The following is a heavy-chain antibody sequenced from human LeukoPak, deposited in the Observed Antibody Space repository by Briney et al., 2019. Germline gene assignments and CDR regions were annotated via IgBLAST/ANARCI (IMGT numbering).Heavy chain of an antibody. CDR2: IWYDGSYK. D-gene: IGHD6-6*01. CDR1: GFTFSSYG. Sequence: GRSLRLSCAASGFTFSSYGMYWVRQAPGKGLEWVAVIWYDGSYKYYVDSVKGRFTISRDNSKNTLYLEMNSLRAEDTAVYYCARDLKGPTPSSAFDIWGRGTMVTVSS. V-gene: IGHV3-33*01. J-gene: IGHJ3*02. CDR3: ARDLKGPTPSSAFDI.